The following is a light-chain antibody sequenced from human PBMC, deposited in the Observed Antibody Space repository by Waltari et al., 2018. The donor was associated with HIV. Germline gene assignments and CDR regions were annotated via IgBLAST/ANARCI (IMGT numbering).Light chain of an antibody. J-gene: IGLJ2*01. CDR1: ISHLGSIH. CDR3: VAWDDSLGGVV. Sequence: SVLTQSPSAHGTPGPRVTISCSGSISHLGSIHVFCYLYLPGTAPKLLIHRNNQRPSGVPDRFSGSTSGTSASLAISGLRSEDEADYYCVAWDDSLGGVVFGGGTKVAVL. V-gene: IGLV1-47*01. CDR2: RNN.